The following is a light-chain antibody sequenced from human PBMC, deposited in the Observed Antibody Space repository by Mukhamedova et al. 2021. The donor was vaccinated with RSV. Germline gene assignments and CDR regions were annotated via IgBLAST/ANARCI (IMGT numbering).Light chain of an antibody. V-gene: IGKV1-5*03. CDR3: QQYDGFSVT. Sequence: GEAPNLLIYGPYKLRSGVPSRFSGSGSGTVFALTISSLQPDDTATYYCQQYDGFSVTFGGGTKVEIK. CDR2: GPY. J-gene: IGKJ4*01.